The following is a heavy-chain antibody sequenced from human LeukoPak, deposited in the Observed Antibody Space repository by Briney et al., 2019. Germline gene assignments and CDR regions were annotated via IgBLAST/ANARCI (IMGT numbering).Heavy chain of an antibody. D-gene: IGHD6-6*01. Sequence: GGSLRLSCAASGFTFSSYSMNWFGQAPGKGLEWVSSISSSSSYIYYADSVKGRFTISRDNAKNSLYLQMNSLRAEDTAVYYCARDEEQLVPFDYWGQGTLVTVSS. J-gene: IGHJ4*02. CDR3: ARDEEQLVPFDY. CDR2: ISSSSSYI. V-gene: IGHV3-21*01. CDR1: GFTFSSYS.